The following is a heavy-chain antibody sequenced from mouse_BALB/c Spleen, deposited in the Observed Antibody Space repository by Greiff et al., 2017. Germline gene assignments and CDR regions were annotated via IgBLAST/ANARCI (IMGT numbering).Heavy chain of an antibody. D-gene: IGHD1-1*01. Sequence: QVHVKQSGAELVRPGTSVKISCKASGYTFTNYWLGWVKQRPGHGLEWIGDIYPGGGYTNYNEKFKGKATLTADTSSSTAYMQLSSLTSEDSAVYFCARGDGSSYVPFAYWGQGTLVTVSA. V-gene: IGHV1-63*02. CDR3: ARGDGSSYVPFAY. CDR1: GYTFTNYW. CDR2: IYPGGGYT. J-gene: IGHJ3*01.